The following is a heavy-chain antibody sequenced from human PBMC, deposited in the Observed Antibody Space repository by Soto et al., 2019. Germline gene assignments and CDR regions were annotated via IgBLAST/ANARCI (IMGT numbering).Heavy chain of an antibody. CDR2: IKQDGSEK. V-gene: IGHV3-7*01. J-gene: IGHJ4*02. CDR1: GFTFSSYW. D-gene: IGHD6-13*01. Sequence: GGSLRLSCAASGFTFSSYWMSWVRQAPGKGLEWVANIKQDGSEKYYVDSVKGRFTISRDNAKNSLYLQMNSLRAEDTAVYYCARGQRGSWYHTHYFDYWGQGTLVTVSS. CDR3: ARGQRGSWYHTHYFDY.